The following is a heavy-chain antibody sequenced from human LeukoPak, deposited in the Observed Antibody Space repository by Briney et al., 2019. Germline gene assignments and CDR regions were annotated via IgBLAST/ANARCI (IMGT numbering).Heavy chain of an antibody. Sequence: ASAKVSCKASGYTFTSYYMHWVRQAPGQGLEWMGIINPSGGSTSYAQKFQGRVTMTRDMSTSTVYMELSSLRSEDTAVYYCARAYYDFWSGSHWGQGTLVTVSS. V-gene: IGHV1-46*01. CDR3: ARAYYDFWSGSH. CDR2: INPSGGST. J-gene: IGHJ4*02. CDR1: GYTFTSYY. D-gene: IGHD3-3*01.